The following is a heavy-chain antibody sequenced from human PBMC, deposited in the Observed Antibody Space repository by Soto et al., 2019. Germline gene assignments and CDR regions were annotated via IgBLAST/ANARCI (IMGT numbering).Heavy chain of an antibody. CDR1: GFIFSDYQ. Sequence: PAGSLRLSCAASGFIFSDYQMSWIRQAPGKRLEWVSYISSSGSTIYYADSVKGRFTISRDNARNSLYLQMNSLRVEDTALYYCAVVGSDDPPPHGYWGQGTLVNVSS. J-gene: IGHJ4*02. CDR3: AVVGSDDPPPHGY. CDR2: ISSSGSTI. V-gene: IGHV3-11*01. D-gene: IGHD2-21*01.